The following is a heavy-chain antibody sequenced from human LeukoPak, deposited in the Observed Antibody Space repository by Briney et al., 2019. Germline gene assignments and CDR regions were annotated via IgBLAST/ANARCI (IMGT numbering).Heavy chain of an antibody. D-gene: IGHD6-19*01. CDR2: INTNTGNP. CDR3: ARVLDSSGWYGNYYYYGMDV. CDR1: GYTFTSYA. J-gene: IGHJ6*02. V-gene: IGHV7-4-1*02. Sequence: ASVKVSCKASGYTFTSYAMNWVRQAPGQGLEWMGWINTNTGNPTYAQGFTGRFVFSLDTSVSTAYLQISSLKAEDTAVYYCARVLDSSGWYGNYYYYGMDVWGQGTTVTVSS.